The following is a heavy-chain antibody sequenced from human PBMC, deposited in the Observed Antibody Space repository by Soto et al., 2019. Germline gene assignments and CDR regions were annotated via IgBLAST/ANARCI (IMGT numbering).Heavy chain of an antibody. J-gene: IGHJ6*02. Sequence: QVQLVQTGAEVRKPGSSVRVSCKASGGRFSTYAFNWMRQAPGQGLECLGGIITFFGAAMYAQKFQGRVTMTADELTTTAYMELSGLRSEDTAVYYCARGGKERFRGSGMDVWGQGTTVTVSS. V-gene: IGHV1-69*01. CDR1: GGRFSTYA. CDR2: IITFFGAA. CDR3: ARGGKERFRGSGMDV. D-gene: IGHD1-1*01.